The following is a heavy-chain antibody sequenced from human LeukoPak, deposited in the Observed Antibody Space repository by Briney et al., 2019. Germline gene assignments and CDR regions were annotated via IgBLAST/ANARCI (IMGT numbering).Heavy chain of an antibody. J-gene: IGHJ4*02. CDR2: MNPNSGNT. CDR1: GYTFTSYD. CDR3: ARLRDVAAGTSYFDY. D-gene: IGHD6-13*01. V-gene: IGHV1-8*02. Sequence: AASVKVSCKASGYTFTSYDINWVRQATGQGLEWMGWMNPNSGNTSYAQKFQGRVTMTRDTSTSTVYMELSSLRSEDTAVYYCARLRDVAAGTSYFDYWGQGTLVTVSS.